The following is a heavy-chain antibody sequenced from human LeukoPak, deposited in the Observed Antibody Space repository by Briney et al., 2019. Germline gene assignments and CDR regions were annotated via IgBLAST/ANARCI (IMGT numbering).Heavy chain of an antibody. CDR3: GGTMVRGVIYWFDP. CDR2: ISGSGGST. Sequence: GGSLRXXXXXXXXTFSSYAMSWVXQAPGKGLEWVSAISGSGGSTYYADSVKGRFTISRDNSKNTLYLQMNSLRAEDTAVYYCGGTMVRGVIYWFDPWGQGTLVTVSS. CDR1: XXTFSSYA. D-gene: IGHD3-10*01. V-gene: IGHV3-23*01. J-gene: IGHJ5*02.